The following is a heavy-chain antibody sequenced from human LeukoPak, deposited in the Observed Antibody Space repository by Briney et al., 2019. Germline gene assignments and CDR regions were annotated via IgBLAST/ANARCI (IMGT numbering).Heavy chain of an antibody. CDR3: ARGRRPPLIPSAIYYYYHMDV. V-gene: IGHV4-34*01. CDR2: INQSGST. Sequence: SQTLSLTCAVYGESLSGYYWSWIRQPPGKGLQWIGEINQSGSTNYNPSLKSRVTISVDTSKNQFSLKLSSVTAADTALYYCARGRRPPLIPSAIYYYYHMDVWGKGTTVTVSS. J-gene: IGHJ6*03. CDR1: GESLSGYY. D-gene: IGHD2-2*02.